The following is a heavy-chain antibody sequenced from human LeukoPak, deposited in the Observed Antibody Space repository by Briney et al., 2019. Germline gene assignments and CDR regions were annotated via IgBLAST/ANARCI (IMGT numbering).Heavy chain of an antibody. Sequence: SETLSLTCTVSGGSISSSSYYWGWIRQPPGKGLEWIGSIYYSGSTYYNPSLKSRVTISVDTSKNQFSLQLSSVTAADTAVCFCARTRADFWSGYYYYGMDVWGQGTTVTVSS. V-gene: IGHV4-39*01. J-gene: IGHJ6*02. CDR1: GGSISSSSYY. CDR2: IYYSGST. CDR3: ARTRADFWSGYYYYGMDV. D-gene: IGHD3-3*01.